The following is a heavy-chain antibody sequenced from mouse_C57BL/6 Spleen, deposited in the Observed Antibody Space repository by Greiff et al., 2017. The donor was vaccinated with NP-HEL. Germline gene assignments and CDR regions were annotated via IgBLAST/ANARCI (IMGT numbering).Heavy chain of an antibody. CDR2: ISSGGSYT. Sequence: DVMLVESGGDLVKPGGSLKLSCAASGFTFSSYGMSWVRQTPDKRLEWVATISSGGSYTYYPDSVKGRFTISRDNAKNTLYLQMSSLKSEDTAMYHCARKRGKEDDWEYFDVWGTGTTVTVSS. J-gene: IGHJ1*03. V-gene: IGHV5-6*02. CDR3: ARKRGKEDDWEYFDV. D-gene: IGHD4-1*01. CDR1: GFTFSSYG.